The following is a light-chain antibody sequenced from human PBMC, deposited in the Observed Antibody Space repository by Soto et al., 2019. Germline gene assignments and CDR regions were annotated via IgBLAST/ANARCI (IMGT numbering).Light chain of an antibody. V-gene: IGLV1-40*01. Sequence: QLVLTQPPSVSGAPGQRVTISCTGSSSNIGAGYDVHWYQQLPGTAPKLLIYGNSNRPSGVPDRFSGSKSGTSASLAITGLQAEDEADYYCQSYDNSLRGFVFGTGTKLTVL. CDR1: SSNIGAGYD. CDR2: GNS. J-gene: IGLJ1*01. CDR3: QSYDNSLRGFV.